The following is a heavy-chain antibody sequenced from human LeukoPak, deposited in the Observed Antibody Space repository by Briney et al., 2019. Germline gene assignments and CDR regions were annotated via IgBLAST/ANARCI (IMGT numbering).Heavy chain of an antibody. D-gene: IGHD3-22*01. CDR3: ARELHYYDSSGYPQGY. CDR1: GYTFTSYY. Sequence: ASVKVSCKASGYTFTSYYMHWVRQAPGQGLEWMGLINPTGGSTGYAQKFQGRVTMTRDTSTSTVYMELSSLRSEDTAVYYCARELHYYDSSGYPQGYWGQGTLVTVSS. J-gene: IGHJ4*02. V-gene: IGHV1-46*01. CDR2: INPTGGST.